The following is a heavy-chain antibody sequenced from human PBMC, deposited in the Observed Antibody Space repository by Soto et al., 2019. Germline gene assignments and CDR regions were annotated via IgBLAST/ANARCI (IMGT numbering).Heavy chain of an antibody. Sequence: VGSLRLSCAASGFTFSDYYMSWIRQAPGKGLEWVSYISSSSSYTNYADSVKVRLTISRDNAKNTLYLHMNSQRAEDRAVYHCATVLGADFDYCGQLTLVTVSS. D-gene: IGHD1-26*01. CDR1: GFTFSDYY. V-gene: IGHV3-11*06. CDR2: ISSSSSYT. J-gene: IGHJ4*02. CDR3: ATVLGADFDY.